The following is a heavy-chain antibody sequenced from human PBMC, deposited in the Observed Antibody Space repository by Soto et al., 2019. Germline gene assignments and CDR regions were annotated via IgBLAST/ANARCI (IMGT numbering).Heavy chain of an antibody. J-gene: IGHJ4*02. CDR2: IYHSGST. Sequence: SETLSLTCAVSGGSISSGGYSWSWIRQPPGKGLEWIGYIYHSGSTYYNPSLKSRVTISVDRSKNQFSLNLSSVTAADTAVYYCARGGYYYDSSAYLYYFDYWGQGTLVTVSS. V-gene: IGHV4-30-2*01. CDR1: GGSISSGGYS. D-gene: IGHD3-22*01. CDR3: ARGGYYYDSSAYLYYFDY.